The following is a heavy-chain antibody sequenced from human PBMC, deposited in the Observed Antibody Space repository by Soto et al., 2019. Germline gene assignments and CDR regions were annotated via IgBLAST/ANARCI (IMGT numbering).Heavy chain of an antibody. J-gene: IGHJ4*02. CDR1: GFTFDDYV. CDR2: ISWNSGRI. Sequence: EVQLVESGGGLVQPGRSLRLSCAASGFTFDDYVMHWVRQAPGKGLEWVAGISWNSGRIGYADSVKGRFTISRDNAKNYLYLQMNSLRAEDTALYYCAKAPYYDLLTDYLYYWGQGTLVTVSS. D-gene: IGHD3-9*01. V-gene: IGHV3-9*01. CDR3: AKAPYYDLLTDYLYY.